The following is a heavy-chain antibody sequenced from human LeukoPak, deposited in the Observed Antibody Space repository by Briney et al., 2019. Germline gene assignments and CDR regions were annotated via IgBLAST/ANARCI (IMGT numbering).Heavy chain of an antibody. Sequence: GGSLRLSCAASGFTFSSYGMHWVRQAPGKGLEWVAFIRYDGSNKYCADSVKGRFTISRDNSKNTLYLQMNSLRAEDTAVYYCAREGSSTSCLDYWGQGTLVTVSS. CDR2: IRYDGSNK. CDR1: GFTFSSYG. CDR3: AREGSSTSCLDY. V-gene: IGHV3-30*02. D-gene: IGHD2-2*01. J-gene: IGHJ4*02.